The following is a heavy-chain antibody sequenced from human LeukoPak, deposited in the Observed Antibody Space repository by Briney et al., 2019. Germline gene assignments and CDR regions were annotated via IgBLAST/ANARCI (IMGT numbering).Heavy chain of an antibody. D-gene: IGHD3-22*01. CDR3: ARGWRLGYDSSGYYPGGDY. CDR1: GGSINSGDYY. V-gene: IGHV4-30-2*01. J-gene: IGHJ4*02. Sequence: SETLSLTCTVSGGSINSGDYYWSWIRQPPGKGLEWIGYIYHGGSTYYNPSLKSRVTISVDRSNNQFSLKLSSVTAADTAVYYCARGWRLGYDSSGYYPGGDYWGQGTLVTVSS. CDR2: IYHGGST.